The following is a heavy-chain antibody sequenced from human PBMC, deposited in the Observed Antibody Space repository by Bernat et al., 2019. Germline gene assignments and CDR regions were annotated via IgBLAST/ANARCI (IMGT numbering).Heavy chain of an antibody. D-gene: IGHD4-4*01. CDR1: GYTFTSYG. J-gene: IGHJ5*02. V-gene: IGHV1-18*01. CDR3: ASTVAGWLQP. CDR2: LSAYNGST. Sequence: QVQLVQSGAEVKKPGASVKVSCNASGYTFTSYGISWVRQAHGQGLEWMGVLSAYNGSTNYAQKLQGRVTMTTDTSPSTAYRGLSTLRSDDTAVYEAASTVAGWLQPWRKATLVTVSS.